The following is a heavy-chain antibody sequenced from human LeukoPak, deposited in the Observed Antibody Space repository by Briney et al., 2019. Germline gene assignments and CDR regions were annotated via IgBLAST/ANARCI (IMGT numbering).Heavy chain of an antibody. Sequence: LGTLSLTLTVPRGSTSSSRYYSGWIRHPPGKGLEWSGCIFYSGRTYYNPSLKSRVTLSVDTSKNQFSLKLSSVTAADTAVYYCGRHTREFGVVIKDAMDVWGQGRKLSVSS. V-gene: IGHV4-39*01. CDR1: RGSTSSSRYY. CDR2: IFYSGRT. CDR3: GRHTREFGVVIKDAMDV. J-gene: IGHJ6*02. D-gene: IGHD3-3*01.